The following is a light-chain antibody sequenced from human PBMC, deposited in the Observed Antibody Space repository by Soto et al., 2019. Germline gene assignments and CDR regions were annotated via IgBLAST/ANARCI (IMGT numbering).Light chain of an antibody. V-gene: IGKV3D-20*01. J-gene: IGKJ5*01. Sequence: EIVLTQSPATLSLSPGERATLSCGASQSVRSSSLAWYQQKPGLAPRLLIYDASSRATGIPDRFSGSGSGTDFALTISRLEPEDFAVYYCQQYGSSSSITFGQVTRLEIK. CDR3: QQYGSSSSIT. CDR2: DAS. CDR1: QSVRSSS.